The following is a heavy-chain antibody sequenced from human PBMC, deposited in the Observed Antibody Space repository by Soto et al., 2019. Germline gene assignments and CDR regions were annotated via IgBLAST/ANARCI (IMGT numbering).Heavy chain of an antibody. D-gene: IGHD6-13*01. CDR2: IYPGDSDT. J-gene: IGHJ5*02. CDR3: ARGSAAAGIYPTYNWFDP. CDR1: GYSFTSYW. V-gene: IGHV5-51*01. Sequence: GESLKISCKGSGYSFTSYWIGWVRQMPGKGLEWMGIIYPGDSDTRYSPSFQGQVTISADKSISTTYLQWSSLKASDTAMYYCARGSAAAGIYPTYNWFDPWGQGTLVTVSS.